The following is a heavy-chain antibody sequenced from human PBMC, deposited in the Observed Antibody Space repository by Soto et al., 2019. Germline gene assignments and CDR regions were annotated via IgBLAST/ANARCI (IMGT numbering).Heavy chain of an antibody. CDR1: GGSISSYY. V-gene: IGHV4-4*07. CDR3: ARHHVRGRTIAGAAEF. Sequence: SETLSLTCTVSGGSISSYYWSWIRQPAGKGLEWIGRIYTSGSTNYNPSLKSRVTMSVDTSKNQFSLKLSSVTAADTAMYYCARHHVRGRTIAGAAEFWGQGTLVTVSS. D-gene: IGHD1-26*01. J-gene: IGHJ4*02. CDR2: IYTSGST.